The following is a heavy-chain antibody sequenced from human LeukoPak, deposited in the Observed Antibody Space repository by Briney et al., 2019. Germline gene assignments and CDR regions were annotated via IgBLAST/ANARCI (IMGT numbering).Heavy chain of an antibody. CDR3: ARSNYYDSSGYYGLDY. J-gene: IGHJ4*02. V-gene: IGHV3-33*08. D-gene: IGHD3-22*01. CDR1: GFTFSSYA. Sequence: PGGSLRLSCAASGFTFSSYAMSWVRQAPGKGLEWVAVIWYDGSNKYYADSVKGRFTISRDNSKNTLYLQMNSLRAEDTAVYYCARSNYYDSSGYYGLDYWGQGTLVTVSS. CDR2: IWYDGSNK.